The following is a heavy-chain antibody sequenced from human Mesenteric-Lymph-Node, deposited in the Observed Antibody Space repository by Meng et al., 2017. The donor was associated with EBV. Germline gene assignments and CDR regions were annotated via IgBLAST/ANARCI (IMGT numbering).Heavy chain of an antibody. CDR3: ARLTTVTPNWFDP. D-gene: IGHD4-17*01. CDR2: INPDSGGT. CDR1: GDSFTGYH. J-gene: IGHJ5*02. Sequence: VQLVKSGPDVKKPGASVTVSCKASGDSFTGYHMHWVRQAPGQGLEWMGRINPDSGGTNYAQKFQGRVTMTRDTSISTAYMELSGLRSDDTAVYYCARLTTVTPNWFDPWGQGTLVTVSS. V-gene: IGHV1-2*06.